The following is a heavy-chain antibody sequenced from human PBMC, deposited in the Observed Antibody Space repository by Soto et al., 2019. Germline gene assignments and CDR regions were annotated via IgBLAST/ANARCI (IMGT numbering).Heavy chain of an antibody. J-gene: IGHJ4*02. V-gene: IGHV3-21*01. CDR2: ISSSSSYI. Sequence: EVQLVESGGGLVKPGGSLRLSCAASGFTFSSYSMNWVRQAPGKGLEWVSSISSSSSYIYYADSVKGQFTISRDNAKNSLYLQMNSLRAEDTAVYYCARATRAPITIFGVVISQDYFDYWGQGTLVTVSS. D-gene: IGHD3-3*01. CDR3: ARATRAPITIFGVVISQDYFDY. CDR1: GFTFSSYS.